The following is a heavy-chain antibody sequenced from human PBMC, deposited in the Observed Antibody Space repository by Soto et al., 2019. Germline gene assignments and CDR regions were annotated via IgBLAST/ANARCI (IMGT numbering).Heavy chain of an antibody. J-gene: IGHJ4*02. Sequence: EPLSLTCTVSGGSISSSSYYWGWIRQPPGKGLEWIGSIYYSGSTYYNPSLKSRVTISVDTSKNQFSLNLSSVTAADTAVYYCAKGRNLNWNHSFDYWGQGTLVTVSS. CDR1: GGSISSSSYY. CDR2: IYYSGST. CDR3: AKGRNLNWNHSFDY. D-gene: IGHD1-1*01. V-gene: IGHV4-39*01.